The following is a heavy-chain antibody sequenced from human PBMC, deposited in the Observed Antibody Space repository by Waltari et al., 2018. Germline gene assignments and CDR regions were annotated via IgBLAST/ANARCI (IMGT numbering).Heavy chain of an antibody. V-gene: IGHV3-48*01. D-gene: IGHD3-10*01. CDR2: ISSSSSTV. CDR3: AREYYTHFDY. Sequence: EVHLVQSGGGLVQPGGSLRLSCAASGFNFSSYSMDWFRQAPGKGLECVSYISSSSSTVYYAVSVKGRFTISRDNAKNSLYLQMNSLRAEDTAVYYCAREYYTHFDYWGQGTLVTVSS. J-gene: IGHJ4*02. CDR1: GFNFSSYS.